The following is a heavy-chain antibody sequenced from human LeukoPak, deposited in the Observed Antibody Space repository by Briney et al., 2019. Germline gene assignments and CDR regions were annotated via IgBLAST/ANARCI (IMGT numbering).Heavy chain of an antibody. V-gene: IGHV1-8*03. Sequence: ASVKVSCKASGYTSTSYDINWVRQATGQGLEWMGWMNPNSGNTGYAQKFQGRVTITRNTSITTAYMELSSLRSEDTAVYYCARDIAGTTLGGWFDPWGQGTLVTVSS. CDR1: GYTSTSYD. CDR3: ARDIAGTTLGGWFDP. J-gene: IGHJ5*02. CDR2: MNPNSGNT. D-gene: IGHD1-1*01.